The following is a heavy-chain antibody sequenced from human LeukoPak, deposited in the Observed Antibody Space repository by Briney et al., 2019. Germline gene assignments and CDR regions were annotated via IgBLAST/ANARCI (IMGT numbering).Heavy chain of an antibody. J-gene: IGHJ6*02. D-gene: IGHD5-12*01. V-gene: IGHV4-59*08. CDR2: IYYSGST. CDR3: ARHGWGYDDYYYHGMDV. CDR1: GGSISSYY. Sequence: ASETLSLTCTVSGGSISSYYWSWIRQPPGKGLEWIGYIYYSGSTNYNPSLKSRVTISVDTSKNQFSLKLSSVTAADTAVYYCARHGWGYDDYYYHGMDVWGQRTTVTVSS.